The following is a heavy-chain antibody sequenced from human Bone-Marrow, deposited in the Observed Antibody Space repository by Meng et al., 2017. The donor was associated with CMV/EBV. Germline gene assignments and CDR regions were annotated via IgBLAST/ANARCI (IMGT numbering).Heavy chain of an antibody. Sequence: SVKVSCKASGGTFSSYAISWVRQAPGQGLEWMGGIIPILGIANYAQKFQGRVTMTRDTSTSTVYMELSSLRSEDTAVYYCARDAPDDSLDYWGQGTLVTVSS. CDR2: IIPILGIA. CDR1: GGTFSSYA. CDR3: ARDAPDDSLDY. V-gene: IGHV1-69*10. J-gene: IGHJ4*02. D-gene: IGHD3-16*01.